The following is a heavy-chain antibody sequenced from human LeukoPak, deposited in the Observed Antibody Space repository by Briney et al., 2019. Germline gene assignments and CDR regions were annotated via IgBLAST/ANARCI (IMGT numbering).Heavy chain of an antibody. V-gene: IGHV4-4*07. CDR1: GGSISSYY. Sequence: KPSETLSLTCTVSGGSISSYYWSWIRQPAGKGLEWIGRIYPSGSTNYNPSLKSRVTMSVDTSKNQFSLKLTSVTAADTAVYYCARTSPRAATFDYWAQGTLVTVSS. CDR3: ARTSPRAATFDY. J-gene: IGHJ4*02. D-gene: IGHD2-15*01. CDR2: IYPSGST.